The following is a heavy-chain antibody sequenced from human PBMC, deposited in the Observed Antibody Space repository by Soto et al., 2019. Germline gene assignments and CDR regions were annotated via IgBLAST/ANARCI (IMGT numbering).Heavy chain of an antibody. CDR1: GYSFTSYW. V-gene: IGHV5-10-1*01. D-gene: IGHD6-13*01. CDR2: IDPSDSYT. J-gene: IGHJ6*02. CDR3: ARSLPPPGYRSSWYSRKYYYYYGMDV. Sequence: GESLKISCKGSGYSFTSYWISWVRQMPGKGLEWMGRIDPSDSYTNYSPSFQGHVTISADKSISTAYLQWSSLKASDTAMYYCARSLPPPGYRSSWYSRKYYYYYGMDVWGQGTTVTVSS.